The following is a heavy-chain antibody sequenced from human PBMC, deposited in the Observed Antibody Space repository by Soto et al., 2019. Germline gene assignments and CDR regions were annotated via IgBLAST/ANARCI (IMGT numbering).Heavy chain of an antibody. CDR1: GDSISSSTYY. Sequence: SETLSLTCTVSGDSISSSTYYWGWIRQPPGKGLEWIGSIYYSGSTNYNPSLKSRVTISVDTSRIQFSLKLSSVTAADTALYYCARQTQGCTAGSCYSAVDYWGPGTLVTVSS. CDR2: IYYSGST. D-gene: IGHD2-15*01. V-gene: IGHV4-39*01. J-gene: IGHJ4*02. CDR3: ARQTQGCTAGSCYSAVDY.